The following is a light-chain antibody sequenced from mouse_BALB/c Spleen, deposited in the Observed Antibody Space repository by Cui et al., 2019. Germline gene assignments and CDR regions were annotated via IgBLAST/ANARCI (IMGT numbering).Light chain of an antibody. CDR2: LTS. CDR3: QQWSSNPLT. V-gene: IGKV4-68*01. Sequence: HIVLTQSPALMSASPGEKVTMTCSASSSVSYMYWYQQKPRSSPKPWIYLTSNLASGVPARVSGRGSGTSYSLTISSMEAEDAATYYCQQWSSNPLTFGAGTKLELK. J-gene: IGKJ5*01. CDR1: SSVSY.